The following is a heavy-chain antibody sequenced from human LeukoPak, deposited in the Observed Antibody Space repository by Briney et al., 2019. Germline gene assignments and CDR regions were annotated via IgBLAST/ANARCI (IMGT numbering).Heavy chain of an antibody. D-gene: IGHD3-10*01. J-gene: IGHJ4*02. CDR1: GGSVTTNTYY. CDR2: IYYSGRT. V-gene: IGHV4-39*01. CDR3: ARLTLRLGSYYPDFDY. Sequence: SETLSLTCTVSGGSVTTNTYYWGWIRQPPGKGLEWIGNIYYSGRTYYNPSLKSRVTMSIDTSENQFSLRLSSVTAADTAVYFCARLTLRLGSYYPDFDYWGQGNLVTVSS.